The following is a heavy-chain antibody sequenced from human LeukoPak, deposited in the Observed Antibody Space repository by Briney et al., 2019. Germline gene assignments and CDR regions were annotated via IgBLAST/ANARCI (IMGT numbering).Heavy chain of an antibody. J-gene: IGHJ4*02. CDR3: ATVSRQRWLQLPSDY. CDR2: FDPEDGET. Sequence: GASVKVSCKVSGYTLTELSMPWVRQAPGKGLEWMGGFDPEDGETIYAQNFQSRVTMTEDTSTDTAYMELSSLRSEDTAVYYCATVSRQRWLQLPSDYWGQGTLVTVSA. D-gene: IGHD5-24*01. V-gene: IGHV1-24*01. CDR1: GYTLTELS.